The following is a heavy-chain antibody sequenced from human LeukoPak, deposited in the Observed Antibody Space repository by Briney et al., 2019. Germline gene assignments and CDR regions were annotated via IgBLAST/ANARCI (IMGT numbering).Heavy chain of an antibody. CDR1: GYTFTSYG. D-gene: IGHD2-2*01. Sequence: ASVKVSCKASGYTFTSYGISWVRQAPGQGLEWMGWISAYNGNTNYAQKLQGRVTMTTDTSTSTAYMELRSLRSDDTAVYYCARGGDIVVVPDPHWFDPWGQGTLVTVSS. J-gene: IGHJ5*02. V-gene: IGHV1-18*01. CDR3: ARGGDIVVVPDPHWFDP. CDR2: ISAYNGNT.